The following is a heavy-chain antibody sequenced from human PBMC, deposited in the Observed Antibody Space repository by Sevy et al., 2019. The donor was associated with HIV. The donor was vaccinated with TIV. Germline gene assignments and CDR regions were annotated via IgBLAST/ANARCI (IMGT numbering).Heavy chain of an antibody. V-gene: IGHV4-34*01. D-gene: IGHD2-2*01. CDR3: ARAPPVVVVPGAPSWFDP. CDR1: GGSFSGYY. J-gene: IGHJ5*02. Sequence: SETLSLTCAVYGGSFSGYYWNWIRQSPGKGLEWIGEINHSGSNHYNPSLKSRVTISVDTYKNQFSLRLISVTAADTAVYYCARAPPVVVVPGAPSWFDPWGQGTLVTVSS. CDR2: INHSGSN.